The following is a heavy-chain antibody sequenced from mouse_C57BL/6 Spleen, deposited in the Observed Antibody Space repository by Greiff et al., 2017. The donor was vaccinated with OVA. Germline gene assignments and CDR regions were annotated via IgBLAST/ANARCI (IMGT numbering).Heavy chain of an antibody. CDR3: TSIYYYGSCDY. D-gene: IGHD1-1*01. V-gene: IGHV1-15*01. Sequence: QVQLKQSGAELVRPGASVTLSCKASGYTFTDYEMHWVKQTPVHGLEWIGAIDPETGGTAYNQKFKGKAILTADKSSSTAYMELRSLTSEDSAVYYCTSIYYYGSCDYWGQGTTLTVSS. CDR1: GYTFTDYE. J-gene: IGHJ2*01. CDR2: IDPETGGT.